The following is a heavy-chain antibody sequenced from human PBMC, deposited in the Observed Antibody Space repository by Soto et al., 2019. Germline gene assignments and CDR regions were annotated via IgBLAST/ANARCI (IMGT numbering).Heavy chain of an antibody. CDR1: GFTFSSYS. J-gene: IGHJ4*02. CDR3: ARDGLPMITFGPVDY. CDR2: ISSSSSYI. V-gene: IGHV3-21*01. D-gene: IGHD3-16*01. Sequence: GGSLRLSCAASGFTFSSYSMNWVRQAPGKGLEWVSSISSSSSYIYYADSVKGRFTISRDNAKNSLYLQMNSLRAEDTAVYYCARDGLPMITFGPVDYWGQGTLVTVSS.